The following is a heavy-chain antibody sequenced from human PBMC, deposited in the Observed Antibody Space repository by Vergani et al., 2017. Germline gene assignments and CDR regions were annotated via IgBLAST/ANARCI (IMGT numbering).Heavy chain of an antibody. J-gene: IGHJ6*03. Sequence: QVQLVQSGAEVKKPGASVKVSCKASGYTFTSYDINWVRQATGLGLEWMGWMNPNSGNTGYAQKFQGRVTMTRNTSISTAYMELSSLRSEDTAVYYCARALRVGTDPLYYYYMDVWGKGTTVTVSS. D-gene: IGHD2-21*02. CDR2: MNPNSGNT. CDR3: ARALRVGTDPLYYYYMDV. CDR1: GYTFTSYD. V-gene: IGHV1-8*01.